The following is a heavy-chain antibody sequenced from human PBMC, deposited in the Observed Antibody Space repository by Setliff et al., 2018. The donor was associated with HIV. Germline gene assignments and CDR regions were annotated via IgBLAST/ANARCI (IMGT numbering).Heavy chain of an antibody. V-gene: IGHV4-31*03. J-gene: IGHJ6*02. CDR1: GDSVSSGGFY. CDR3: ARITIFVPGDPYFYGMDV. CDR2: LFYSGTT. D-gene: IGHD3-3*02. Sequence: KTSETLSLTCSVSGDSVSSGGFYWSWIRQRPDKGLEWIGHLFYSGTTYYSPSLKSRVIISRDTSENQFSLQLSSVTAADTAVYYCARITIFVPGDPYFYGMDVWGQGTTVTVSS.